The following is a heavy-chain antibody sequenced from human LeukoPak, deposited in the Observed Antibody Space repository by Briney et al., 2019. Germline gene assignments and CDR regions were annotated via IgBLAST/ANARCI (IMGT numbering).Heavy chain of an antibody. J-gene: IGHJ4*02. V-gene: IGHV3-23*01. CDR3: AKRGVVIRVILVGFHKEAYYFDS. CDR1: GITLSNYG. D-gene: IGHD2-21*01. CDR2: ISGSGGST. Sequence: PGGSLRLSCAVSGITLSNYGMSWVHQAPGKGLEWVAGISGSGGSTNYADSVKGRFVISRDTPRNTLYLQMNSLRAEDTAVYFCAKRGVVIRVILVGFHKEAYYFDSWGQGGLVTVSS.